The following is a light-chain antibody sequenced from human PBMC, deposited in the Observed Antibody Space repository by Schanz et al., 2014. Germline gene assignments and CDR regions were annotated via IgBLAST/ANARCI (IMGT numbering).Light chain of an antibody. CDR1: SSDIGSYNL. CDR2: EGS. J-gene: IGLJ3*02. CDR3: CSYAGSSTWV. Sequence: SALTQPASVSGSPGQSITISCTGTSSDIGSYNLVSWYQQHPDKAPKLMIYEGSKRPSGVSNRFSGSKSGNTASLTISGLQAEDEADYYCCSYAGSSTWVFGGGTKLTVL. V-gene: IGLV2-23*01.